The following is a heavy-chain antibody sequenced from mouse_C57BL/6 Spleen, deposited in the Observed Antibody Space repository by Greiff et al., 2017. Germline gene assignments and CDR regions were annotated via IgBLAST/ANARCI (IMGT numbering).Heavy chain of an antibody. D-gene: IGHD1-1*01. Sequence: QVQLQQSGAELAKPGASVKLSCKASGYTFTSYWMHWVKQRPGQGLEWIGYINPSSGYTKYNQKFKDKATLTADKSSRTAYMQLSSLTYEDSAVYYCARWDTTVEYYFDYWGQGTTLTVSS. CDR1: GYTFTSYW. J-gene: IGHJ2*01. V-gene: IGHV1-7*01. CDR3: ARWDTTVEYYFDY. CDR2: INPSSGYT.